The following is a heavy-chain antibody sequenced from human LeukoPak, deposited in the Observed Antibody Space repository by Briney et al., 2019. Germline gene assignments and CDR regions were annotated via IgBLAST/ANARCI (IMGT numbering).Heavy chain of an antibody. CDR1: GYTFTSYG. V-gene: IGHV1-18*01. D-gene: IGHD1-1*01. Sequence: GASVKVSCKASGYTFTSYGISWVRQAPGQGLEWMGWISAYNGNTNYAQKLQGRVTMTTDTSTSTAYMELRSLRSDDTAVYYCARDVNWNHQNYYYYGMDVWGQGTTVTVSS. J-gene: IGHJ6*02. CDR2: ISAYNGNT. CDR3: ARDVNWNHQNYYYYGMDV.